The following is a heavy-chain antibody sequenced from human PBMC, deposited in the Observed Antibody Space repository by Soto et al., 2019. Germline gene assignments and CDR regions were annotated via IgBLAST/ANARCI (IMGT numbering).Heavy chain of an antibody. CDR2: ISGSGGST. CDR1: GFTFSSYA. D-gene: IGHD2-2*01. J-gene: IGHJ6*03. CDR3: AKEVVVAARVYYYYYMDV. Sequence: EVQLLESGGGLVQPGGSLRLSCAASGFTFSSYAMSWVRQAPGKGLEWVSAISGSGGSTYYADSVKGRFTISIDTSKNTLFLQMNSLRAEDTAVYYCAKEVVVAARVYYYYYMDVWGKGTTVTVSS. V-gene: IGHV3-23*01.